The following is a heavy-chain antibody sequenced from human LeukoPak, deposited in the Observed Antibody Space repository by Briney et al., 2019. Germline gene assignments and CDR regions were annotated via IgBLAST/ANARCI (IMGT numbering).Heavy chain of an antibody. Sequence: GASVKVSCKASGYTFTSYGISWVRQAPGQGLEWMGWISAYNGNTNYAQKLQGRVTMTTDTSTSTAYMELRSLRSDDTAVYYCARDRYYYGLGSPNFDYWGQGTLVTVSS. CDR1: GYTFTSYG. J-gene: IGHJ4*02. D-gene: IGHD3-10*01. CDR2: ISAYNGNT. CDR3: ARDRYYYGLGSPNFDY. V-gene: IGHV1-18*01.